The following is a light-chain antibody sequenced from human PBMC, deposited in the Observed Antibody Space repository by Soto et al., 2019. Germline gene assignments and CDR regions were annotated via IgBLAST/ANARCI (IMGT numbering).Light chain of an antibody. Sequence: EIVLTQSPGTLSLSQGERATLSFRASQSVSSSYLAWYQQKPGQAPRLLIYGASSRATGIPDRFSGSGSGTDFTLPISRLEPEDFAVYYCQQYGSSPPELTFGGGTKVEIK. CDR3: QQYGSSPPELT. V-gene: IGKV3-20*01. CDR1: QSVSSSY. CDR2: GAS. J-gene: IGKJ4*02.